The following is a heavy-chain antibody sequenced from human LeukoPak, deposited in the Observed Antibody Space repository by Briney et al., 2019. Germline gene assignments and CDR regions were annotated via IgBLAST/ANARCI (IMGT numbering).Heavy chain of an antibody. V-gene: IGHV1-69*13. CDR3: ARGPYCSGGSCRWYNWFDP. CDR1: GGTFSSHA. CDR2: IIPIFGTA. J-gene: IGHJ5*02. D-gene: IGHD2-15*01. Sequence: GASVKVSCKASGGTFSSHAISWVRQAPGQGLEWMGGIIPIFGTANYAQKFQGRVTITADESTSTAYMELSSLRSEDTAVYYCARGPYCSGGSCRWYNWFDPWGQGTLVTVSS.